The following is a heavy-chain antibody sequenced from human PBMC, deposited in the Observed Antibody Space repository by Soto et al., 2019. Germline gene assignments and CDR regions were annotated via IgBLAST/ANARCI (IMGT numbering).Heavy chain of an antibody. D-gene: IGHD5-12*01. Sequence: EVQLVESGGGLVRPGGSLRLSCAASGFTFSSYWMSWVRKAPGKGLEWVANIKQDGSEKYYVDSVKGRFTISRDNDKNSLYLQMNRLRAEDTAVYYCARAIYSGYDDAFDIWGQGTMVTVSS. J-gene: IGHJ3*02. CDR1: GFTFSSYW. CDR2: IKQDGSEK. V-gene: IGHV3-7*03. CDR3: ARAIYSGYDDAFDI.